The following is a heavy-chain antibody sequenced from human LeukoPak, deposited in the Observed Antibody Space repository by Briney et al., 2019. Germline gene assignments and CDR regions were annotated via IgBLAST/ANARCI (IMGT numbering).Heavy chain of an antibody. CDR2: INPNSGGT. CDR1: GYTFTGYY. J-gene: IGHJ6*02. D-gene: IGHD3-9*01. Sequence: ASVKVSCKASGYTFTGYYMHWVRHAPEQGLEWMGWINPNSGGTNYAQKFQGRVTMTSDTSISTAYMELSRLRSDDTAVYYRATNHWLFDYYGMDVWGQGTTVTVSS. V-gene: IGHV1-2*02. CDR3: ATNHWLFDYYGMDV.